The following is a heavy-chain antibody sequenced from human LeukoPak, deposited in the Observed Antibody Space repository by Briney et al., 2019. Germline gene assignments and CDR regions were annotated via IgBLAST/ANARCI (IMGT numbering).Heavy chain of an antibody. CDR1: GYIFTTYA. D-gene: IGHD1-26*01. CDR3: ARGMWDPPPPTFDI. J-gene: IGHJ3*02. CDR2: INTNTGNP. Sequence: ASVKVSCKASGYIFTTYAMNWVRQAPGQGLEWMGWINTNTGNPTYAQGFTGRFAFSLDISVSKAFLQITSLKAEDTAVYYCARGMWDPPPPTFDIWGQGTMVTVSS. V-gene: IGHV7-4-1*02.